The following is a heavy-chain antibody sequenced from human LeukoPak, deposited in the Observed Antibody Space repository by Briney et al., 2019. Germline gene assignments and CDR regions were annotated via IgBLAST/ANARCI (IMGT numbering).Heavy chain of an antibody. CDR3: ARQGTWKYYFDY. J-gene: IGHJ4*02. V-gene: IGHV4-39*01. CDR1: GGSISSSSYY. D-gene: IGHD1-1*01. Sequence: PSETLSLTCTVSGGSISSSSYYWGWIRQPPGKGLKWIGSIYYSGSTYYNPSLKSRVTISVDTSKNQFSLKLSSVTAADTAVYYCARQGTWKYYFDYWGQGTLVTVSS. CDR2: IYYSGST.